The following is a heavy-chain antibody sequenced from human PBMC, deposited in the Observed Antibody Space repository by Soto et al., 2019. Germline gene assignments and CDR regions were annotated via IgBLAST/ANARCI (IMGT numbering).Heavy chain of an antibody. J-gene: IGHJ6*02. CDR3: ARAASDFWSGYYNYYYYGMDV. D-gene: IGHD3-3*01. Sequence: PGGSLRLSCAASGFTFRSYGMHWVRQAPGKGLEWVAVIWYDGSNKYYADSVKGRFTISRDNSKNTLYLQMNSLRAEDTAVYYCARAASDFWSGYYNYYYYGMDVWGQGTTVTVSS. CDR1: GFTFRSYG. V-gene: IGHV3-33*01. CDR2: IWYDGSNK.